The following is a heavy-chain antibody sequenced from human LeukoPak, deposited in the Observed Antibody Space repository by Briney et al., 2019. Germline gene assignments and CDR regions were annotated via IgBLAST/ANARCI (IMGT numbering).Heavy chain of an antibody. CDR3: ARGGLTMVRGVIIVFDY. CDR2: INHSGST. CDR1: GGSFSGYY. D-gene: IGHD3-10*01. J-gene: IGHJ4*02. V-gene: IGHV4-34*01. Sequence: SETLSLTCAVYGGSFSGYYWSWIRQPPGKGLEWIGEINHSGSTNYNPSLKSRVTISVDTSKNQFSLKLSSVTAADTAVYYCARGGLTMVRGVIIVFDYWGQGTLVTVSS.